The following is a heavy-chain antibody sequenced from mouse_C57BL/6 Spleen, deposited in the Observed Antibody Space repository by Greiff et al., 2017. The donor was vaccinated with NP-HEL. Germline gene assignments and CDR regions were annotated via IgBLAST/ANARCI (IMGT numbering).Heavy chain of an antibody. J-gene: IGHJ2*01. Sequence: VQLQQSGPELVKPGDSVKISCKASGYSFTGYFMNWVMQSHGKSLEWIGRINPYNGDTFYNQKFKGKATLTVDKSSSTAHMELRSLTSEDSAVYYCARGTTAGDYFDYWGQGTTLTVSS. CDR2: INPYNGDT. V-gene: IGHV1-20*01. CDR1: GYSFTGYF. D-gene: IGHD1-2*01. CDR3: ARGTTAGDYFDY.